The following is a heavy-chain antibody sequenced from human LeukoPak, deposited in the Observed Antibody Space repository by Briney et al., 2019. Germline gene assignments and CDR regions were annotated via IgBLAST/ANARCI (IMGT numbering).Heavy chain of an antibody. CDR3: ASNCTGGSCYFSSI. CDR2: ISNDGSNK. Sequence: GGSLRLSCAGSGITFSSYAVHWVRQAPGKGLQWVAIISNDGSNKYYAASVKGRFTISRDNSKNTLYLQMNRLRAEDTAVYYCASNCTGGSCYFSSIWGPGTMVTVSS. J-gene: IGHJ3*02. D-gene: IGHD2-15*01. CDR1: GITFSSYA. V-gene: IGHV3-30*04.